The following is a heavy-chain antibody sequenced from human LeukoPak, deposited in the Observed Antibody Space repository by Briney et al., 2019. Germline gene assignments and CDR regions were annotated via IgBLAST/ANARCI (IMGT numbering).Heavy chain of an antibody. CDR3: ARDIGWTKGPFDY. CDR2: IFHDGRT. V-gene: IGHV4-38-2*01. J-gene: IGHJ4*02. D-gene: IGHD2-15*01. CDR1: GYSISSGYF. Sequence: SETLSLSCEVSGYSISSGYFWAWIRQSPGKGLEVIAGIFHDGRTYYNPSVQSRVTISVDTFRNRFSLKLKSVTAADAAVYYCARDIGWTKGPFDYWGQGTLVTVSS.